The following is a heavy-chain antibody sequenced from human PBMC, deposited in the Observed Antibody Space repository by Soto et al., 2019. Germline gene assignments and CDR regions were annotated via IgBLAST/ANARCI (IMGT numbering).Heavy chain of an antibody. CDR2: ISGTGGT. Sequence: EVQLWESGGGLVQPGGSLRLSCAVSGFTFSSHVMSWVRQAPGKGLEWVSAISGTGGTYYADSVKGRFTISSDNSKNALYLQMNNLRDEDTAVYYCAKDRSGAYCSGGICYSPDYWGQGTLVIVSS. CDR1: GFTFSSHV. D-gene: IGHD2-15*01. CDR3: AKDRSGAYCSGGICYSPDY. J-gene: IGHJ4*02. V-gene: IGHV3-23*01.